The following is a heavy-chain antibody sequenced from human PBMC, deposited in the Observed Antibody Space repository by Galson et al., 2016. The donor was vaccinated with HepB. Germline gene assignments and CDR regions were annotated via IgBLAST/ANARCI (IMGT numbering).Heavy chain of an antibody. CDR3: ARDPHQV. CDR2: IEQGGSER. V-gene: IGHV3-7*01. CDR1: GFTFSSYG. J-gene: IGHJ4*02. Sequence: SLRLSCAASGFTFSSYGMHWVRQAPGKGLEWVANIEQGGSERYYVDSVKGRFTIFRDDAKNSLYLEMNSLRVEDTAVYYCARDPHQVWGQGTLVTVSS.